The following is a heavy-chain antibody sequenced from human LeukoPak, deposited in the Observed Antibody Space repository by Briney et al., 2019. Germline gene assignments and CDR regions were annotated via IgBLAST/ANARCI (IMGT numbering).Heavy chain of an antibody. CDR1: GYSISSGYY. V-gene: IGHV4-38-2*02. D-gene: IGHD2-15*01. CDR3: AREGLGSGRGGDFDL. J-gene: IGHJ2*01. CDR2: IHHSGST. Sequence: PSESLSLTCTVSGYSISSGYYWGWIRQPPAQGLEWIGSIHHSGSTYYNPSLKSRVTISIDTSKNQFSLKLTSVPAADTAVYYCAREGLGSGRGGDFDLWGRGTLVTVSS.